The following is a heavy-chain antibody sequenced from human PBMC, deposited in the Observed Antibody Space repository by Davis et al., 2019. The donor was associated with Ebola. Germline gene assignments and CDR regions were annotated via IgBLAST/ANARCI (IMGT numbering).Heavy chain of an antibody. CDR2: MNPNSGNT. V-gene: IGHV1-8*03. J-gene: IGHJ5*02. CDR1: GYTFTGYY. CDR3: ARESHYDFWSGYSIGEGWFDP. Sequence: ASVKVSCKASGYTFTGYYMHWVRQATGQGLEWMGWMNPNSGNTGYAQKFQGRVTITADESTSTAYMELSSLRSEDTAVYYCARESHYDFWSGYSIGEGWFDPWGQGTLVTVSS. D-gene: IGHD3-3*01.